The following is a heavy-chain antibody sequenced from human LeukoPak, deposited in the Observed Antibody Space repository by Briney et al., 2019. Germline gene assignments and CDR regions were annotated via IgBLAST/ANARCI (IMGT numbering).Heavy chain of an antibody. J-gene: IGHJ1*01. D-gene: IGHD6-13*01. CDR3: ARSITSSWYGDFQH. V-gene: IGHV4-59*01. CDR1: ACSMSGFC. Sequence: SETVSFTCTGSACSMSGFCWVWLRQPPGKGLEGFGYIYYSGSTNYNPSLKSRVTISVDTSKNQFSLKLSSVTAADTAVYYCARSITSSWYGDFQHWGQGTLVTVSS. CDR2: IYYSGST.